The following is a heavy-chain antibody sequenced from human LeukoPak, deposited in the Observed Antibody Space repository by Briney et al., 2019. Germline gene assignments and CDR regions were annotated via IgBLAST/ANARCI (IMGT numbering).Heavy chain of an antibody. Sequence: GGSLRLSCAASGFTVSNNYMSWVRQAPGKGLEWVSISYSDNNANYADSVKGRFTISRDTSQNTLSLQMNSLRAEDTAVYYCVRKNRDFNAAFDIWGQGTVVTVSS. V-gene: IGHV3-53*01. CDR2: SYSDNNA. CDR3: VRKNRDFNAAFDI. D-gene: IGHD1-14*01. CDR1: GFTVSNNY. J-gene: IGHJ3*02.